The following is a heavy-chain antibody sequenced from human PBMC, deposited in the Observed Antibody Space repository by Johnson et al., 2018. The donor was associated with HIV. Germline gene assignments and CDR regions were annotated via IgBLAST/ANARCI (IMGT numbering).Heavy chain of an antibody. D-gene: IGHD4-17*01. Sequence: QMLLVESGGGVVKPGESLRLSCAASGFIFSDYYMTWIRQAPGKGLEWVAVISYDGSNKYYADSVKGRFTISRDNSKNTLYLQMNSLRAEDTAVYYCAREFLYGDYQDAFDIWGQGTMVTVSS. V-gene: IGHV3-30*03. CDR2: ISYDGSNK. CDR1: GFIFSDYY. CDR3: AREFLYGDYQDAFDI. J-gene: IGHJ3*02.